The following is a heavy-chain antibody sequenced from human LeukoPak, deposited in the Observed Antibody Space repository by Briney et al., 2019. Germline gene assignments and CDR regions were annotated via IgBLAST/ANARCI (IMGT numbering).Heavy chain of an antibody. CDR1: GFTLSSYA. Sequence: GGSLRLSCAASGFTLSSYAMSWVRQAPGKGLEWVSAISGSGGSTYYADSVKGRLTISRDNSKNTLYLQMNSLRAEDTAVYYCAKGYYYDSSGYRGNFDYWGQGTLVTVSS. CDR2: ISGSGGST. V-gene: IGHV3-23*01. J-gene: IGHJ4*02. CDR3: AKGYYYDSSGYRGNFDY. D-gene: IGHD3-22*01.